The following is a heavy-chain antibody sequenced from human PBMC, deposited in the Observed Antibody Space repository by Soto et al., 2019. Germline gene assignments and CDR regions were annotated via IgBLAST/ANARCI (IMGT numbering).Heavy chain of an antibody. CDR2: ISYDGSDI. J-gene: IGHJ5*02. CDR3: ARDQGRTVTRGDWFDP. V-gene: IGHV3-30-3*01. CDR1: GFMFSTYA. Sequence: QVQLVESGGGVVQPGRSLRLSCAASGFMFSTYAMHWVRQAPGKGLEWVAVISYDGSDIYYGDSGKGRFTISRDNSRNTLYLEMNSLQTEYTAVFYCARDQGRTVTRGDWFDPWCQGTLVTVSS. D-gene: IGHD6-19*01.